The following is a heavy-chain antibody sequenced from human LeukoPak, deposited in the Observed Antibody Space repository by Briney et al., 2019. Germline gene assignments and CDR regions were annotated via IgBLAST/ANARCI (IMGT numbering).Heavy chain of an antibody. J-gene: IGHJ4*02. V-gene: IGHV3-30*03. CDR1: GFTFSSYG. CDR3: ASDYYDSSGYYYGGDY. Sequence: PGGSLRLSCAASGFTFSSYGMHWVRQAPGKGLEWVAVISYDGSNKYYADSVKGRFTISRDNSKNTLYLQMNSLRAEDTAVYYCASDYYDSSGYYYGGDYWGQGTLVTVSS. D-gene: IGHD3-22*01. CDR2: ISYDGSNK.